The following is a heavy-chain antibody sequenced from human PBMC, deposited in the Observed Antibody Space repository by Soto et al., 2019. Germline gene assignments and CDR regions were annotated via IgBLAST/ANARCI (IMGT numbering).Heavy chain of an antibody. J-gene: IGHJ4*02. CDR2: IYWNDDK. CDR1: GFSLSTSGLG. CDR3: AHRPRGGYRLDS. Sequence: QITLKESGPTLVRPTQTLTLTCTFSGFSLSTSGLGVGWIRQPPGKALEWLALIYWNDDKRYSPSLKARLTTPRDTSKNRGVLTRTNRDPVDTATYYGAHRPRGGYRLDSGGQGTLVTVSS. V-gene: IGHV2-5*01. D-gene: IGHD6-19*01.